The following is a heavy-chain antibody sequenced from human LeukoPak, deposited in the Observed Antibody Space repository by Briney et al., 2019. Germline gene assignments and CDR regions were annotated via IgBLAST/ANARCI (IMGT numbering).Heavy chain of an antibody. CDR1: GYTFTSYF. V-gene: IGHV5-51*01. CDR3: VRHRSDSGSSPIDF. Sequence: GESLQISFKGSGYTFTSYFIGWVRRKPAEGGEWMAIIMPGDSDTRYSPSFRGQVTVSADRAINTAYLQWSSVKASDTAMYYCVRHRSDSGSSPIDFWGRGTLVTVSS. CDR2: IMPGDSDT. D-gene: IGHD6-6*01. J-gene: IGHJ4*02.